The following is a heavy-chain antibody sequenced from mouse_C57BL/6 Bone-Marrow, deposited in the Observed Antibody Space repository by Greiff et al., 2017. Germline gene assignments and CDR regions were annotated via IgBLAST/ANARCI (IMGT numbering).Heavy chain of an antibody. D-gene: IGHD1-1*01. CDR3: ARSSYYGSSYGFAY. Sequence: VQLQQPGAELVKPGASVKLSCKASGYTFTSYWMHWVKQRPGQGLEWIGMIHPNSGSTNYNEKFKSKATLTVDKSSSTAYMQLSSLTSEDSAVYYWARSSYYGSSYGFAYWGQGTLVTVSA. CDR2: IHPNSGST. J-gene: IGHJ3*01. V-gene: IGHV1-64*01. CDR1: GYTFTSYW.